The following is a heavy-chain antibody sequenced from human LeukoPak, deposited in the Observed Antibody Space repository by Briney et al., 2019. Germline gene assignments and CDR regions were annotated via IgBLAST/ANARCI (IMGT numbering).Heavy chain of an antibody. CDR1: GFTFDDYA. J-gene: IGHJ1*01. D-gene: IGHD6-19*01. CDR2: TSGDGGTT. Sequence: PGGSLRLSCAASGFTFDDYAMHWVRQAPGKGLEWVSLTSGDGGTTYYADSVKGRFTISRDDSKNSLYLQMNSLRTEDTALYYCAKDKLSSGWYGYFQHWGQGTLVTVSS. CDR3: AKDKLSSGWYGYFQH. V-gene: IGHV3-43*02.